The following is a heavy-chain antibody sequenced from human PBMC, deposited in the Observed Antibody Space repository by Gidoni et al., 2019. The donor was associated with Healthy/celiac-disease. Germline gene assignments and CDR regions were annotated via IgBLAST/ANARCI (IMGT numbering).Heavy chain of an antibody. D-gene: IGHD4-17*01. Sequence: EVQLVESGGGLVQPGGSLKLSCAASGFTFSGSAMHWVAQASGKGLEWVGRIRSKANSYATAYAASVKGRFTISRDDSKNTAYLQMNSLKTEDTAVYYCTSDLSTHDYGDYTVPFDAFDIWGQGTMVTVSS. CDR3: TSDLSTHDYGDYTVPFDAFDI. V-gene: IGHV3-73*02. CDR1: GFTFSGSA. J-gene: IGHJ3*02. CDR2: IRSKANSYAT.